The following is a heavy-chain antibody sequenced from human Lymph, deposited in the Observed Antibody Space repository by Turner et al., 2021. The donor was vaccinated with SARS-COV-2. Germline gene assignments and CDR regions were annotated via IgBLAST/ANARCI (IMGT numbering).Heavy chain of an antibody. J-gene: IGHJ3*02. CDR1: GYTFTDYY. CDR3: ARGGLYYYDSSAYYNDAFDI. Sequence: QVQLVQSGAEVKKPGASVKVSCKASGYTFTDYYMHWVRQAPGQVLEWMGWINPNSGGTDYAQKFQGRVTVTRDASFNTAYMELTRLRSDDTAVYYCARGGLYYYDSSAYYNDAFDIWGQGTMVTVSS. V-gene: IGHV1-2*02. CDR2: INPNSGGT. D-gene: IGHD3-22*01.